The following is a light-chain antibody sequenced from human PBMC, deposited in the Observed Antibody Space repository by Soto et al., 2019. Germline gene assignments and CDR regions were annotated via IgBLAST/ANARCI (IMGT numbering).Light chain of an antibody. CDR1: RAINNY. J-gene: IGKJ1*01. CDR2: AAS. V-gene: IGKV1-27*01. CDR3: QEYNSALWT. Sequence: DIQMIQSPSSLSASVGDRVTITCRASRAINNYLAWYQQKPGKVPTLLIYAASTLHSGIPSRFSGSGSGTDFTLTISSLQPEDVATYYCQEYNSALWTFGQGTKVDIK.